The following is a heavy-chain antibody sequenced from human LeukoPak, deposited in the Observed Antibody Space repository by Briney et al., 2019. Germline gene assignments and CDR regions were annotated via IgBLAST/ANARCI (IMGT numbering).Heavy chain of an antibody. CDR2: IWFDGNEI. Sequence: GGSLRLSCAASGFTFRSSDMHWVRQTPGKGLEWVAFIWFDGNEIYYADSVKGRFTISRDNSRNTLYLQMNSLGTEDTAVYYCAREQQGRRAAFDYWGQGTPVTVSS. D-gene: IGHD1-1*01. CDR1: GFTFRSSD. CDR3: AREQQGRRAAFDY. J-gene: IGHJ4*02. V-gene: IGHV3-30*02.